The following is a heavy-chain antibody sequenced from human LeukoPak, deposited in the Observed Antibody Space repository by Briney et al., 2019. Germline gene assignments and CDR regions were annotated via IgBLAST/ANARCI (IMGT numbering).Heavy chain of an antibody. D-gene: IGHD6-19*01. J-gene: IGHJ4*01. V-gene: IGHV3-23*01. Sequence: GGSLRLSCAASGFTFSNSAMSWVRQAPGKGLEWVSTLSGSGITTYYADSVKGRFTISRDNSKNTLYLQMNSLRAEDTAVYYCAKGIYSSGWSYFDYWSHGALVTVSS. CDR2: LSGSGITT. CDR1: GFTFSNSA. CDR3: AKGIYSSGWSYFDY.